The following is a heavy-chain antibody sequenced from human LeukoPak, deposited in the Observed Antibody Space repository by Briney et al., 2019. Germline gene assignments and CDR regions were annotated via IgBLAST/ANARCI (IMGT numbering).Heavy chain of an antibody. CDR3: ARDGNYDILSGMDV. CDR2: ISGSSSYI. Sequence: PGGSLRLSCAASGFTFSSYSMNWVRQAPGKGLEWVSSISGSSSYIYYADSVKGRFTISRDNAKNSLYLQMNSLRAEDTAVYYCARDGNYDILSGMDVWGQGTTVTVSS. CDR1: GFTFSSYS. V-gene: IGHV3-21*01. J-gene: IGHJ6*02. D-gene: IGHD3-9*01.